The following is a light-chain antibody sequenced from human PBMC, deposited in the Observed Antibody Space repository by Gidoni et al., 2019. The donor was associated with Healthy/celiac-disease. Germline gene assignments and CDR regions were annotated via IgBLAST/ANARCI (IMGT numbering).Light chain of an antibody. J-gene: IGKJ4*01. Sequence: DIHMTQSPSSLSASVGDRVTITCRPRQGISNYLAWYQQKPGKVPKLLIYAASTLQSGVPSRFSGRGSGTDFTLTISSLQPEDVATYYCQKYNSAPLTFGGGTKVEIK. CDR2: AAS. CDR3: QKYNSAPLT. CDR1: QGISNY. V-gene: IGKV1-27*01.